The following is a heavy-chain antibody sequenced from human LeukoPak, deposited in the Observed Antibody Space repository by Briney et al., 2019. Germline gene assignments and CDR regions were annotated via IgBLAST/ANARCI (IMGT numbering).Heavy chain of an antibody. V-gene: IGHV3-66*02. J-gene: IGHJ4*02. CDR2: IYSDGDT. CDR3: AIPPGY. CDR1: GFVVSNNY. Sequence: GGSLRLSCVASGFVVSNNYMSWVRQAPGKGLKWVSVIYSDGDTHYADSVKGRFIISRDNSKNTLYLQMNSLRLDDTGVYYCAIPPGYWGQGTLVTVSS.